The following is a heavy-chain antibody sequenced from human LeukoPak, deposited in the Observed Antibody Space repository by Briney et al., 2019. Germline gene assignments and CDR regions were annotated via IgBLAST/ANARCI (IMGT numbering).Heavy chain of an antibody. CDR1: GYTFTGYY. Sequence: ASVKVSCKASGYTFTGYYMHWVRQAPGQGLEWMGWINPNTGGTIYAQNFQGRVSMTRDTSIGTAYMELSSLRSDDTAFYYCARARSGSVDYWGQGTLVTVSS. D-gene: IGHD3-10*01. CDR2: INPNTGGT. J-gene: IGHJ4*02. CDR3: ARARSGSVDY. V-gene: IGHV1-2*02.